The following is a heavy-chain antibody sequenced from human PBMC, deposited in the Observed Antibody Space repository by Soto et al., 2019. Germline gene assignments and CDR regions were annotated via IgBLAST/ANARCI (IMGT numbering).Heavy chain of an antibody. CDR2: ISAYNGNT. J-gene: IGHJ5*02. CDR3: ARVGLRITMIVVADDWFDP. V-gene: IGHV1-18*01. Sequence: VASVKVSCKASGYTFTSYGISWVRQAPGQGLEWMGWISAYNGNTNYAQKLQGRVTMTTDTSTSTAYMELRSLRSDDTAVYYCARVGLRITMIVVADDWFDPWGQGTLVTVSS. CDR1: GYTFTSYG. D-gene: IGHD3-22*01.